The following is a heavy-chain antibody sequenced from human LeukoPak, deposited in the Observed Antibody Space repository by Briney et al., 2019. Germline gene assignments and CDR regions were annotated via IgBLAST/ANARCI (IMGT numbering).Heavy chain of an antibody. CDR3: ATDRYYGSGIPGFDY. J-gene: IGHJ4*02. CDR1: GYTLTELS. CDR2: FDPEDGET. V-gene: IGHV1-24*01. Sequence: ASVKVSCKVSGYTLTELSMHWVRQAPGKGFEWMGGFDPEDGETIYAQKFQGRVTMTEDTSTDTAYMELSSLRSEDTAVYYCATDRYYGSGIPGFDYWGQGTLVTVSS. D-gene: IGHD3-10*01.